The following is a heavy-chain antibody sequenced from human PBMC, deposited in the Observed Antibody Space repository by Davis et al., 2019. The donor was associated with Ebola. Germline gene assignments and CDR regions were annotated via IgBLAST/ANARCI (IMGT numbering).Heavy chain of an antibody. CDR2: IYYSGST. D-gene: IGHD6-6*01. V-gene: IGHV4-59*01. J-gene: IGHJ4*02. Sequence: MPSETLSLTCTVSGGSISSYYWSWIRQPPGKGLEWIGYIYYSGSTNYNPSLKSRVTISVDTSKNQFSLKLSSVTAADTAVYYCASGSSSSLYYFDYWGQGTLVTVSS. CDR3: ASGSSSSLYYFDY. CDR1: GGSISSYY.